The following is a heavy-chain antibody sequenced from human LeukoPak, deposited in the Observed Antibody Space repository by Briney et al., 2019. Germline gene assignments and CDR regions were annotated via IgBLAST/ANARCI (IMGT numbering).Heavy chain of an antibody. Sequence: KTSETLSLTCAVYGGSFSGYYWSWIRQPPGKGLEWIGEINHSGSTNYNPSLKSRVTISVDTSKNQFSLKLSSVTAADTAVYYCARVTKRGYSYGYPFDYWGQGTLVTVSS. CDR3: ARVTKRGYSYGYPFDY. CDR1: GGSFSGYY. D-gene: IGHD5-18*01. V-gene: IGHV4-34*01. CDR2: INHSGST. J-gene: IGHJ4*02.